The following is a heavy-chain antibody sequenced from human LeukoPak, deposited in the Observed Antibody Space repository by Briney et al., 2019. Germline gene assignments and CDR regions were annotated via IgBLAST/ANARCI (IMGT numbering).Heavy chain of an antibody. CDR3: ARLSGYYDSSSYYYYYMDV. CDR2: IYYSGGT. Sequence: PSETLSLTCTVSGGSISSSSYYWGWIRQPPGKGLEWIGSIYYSGGTYYNPSLKSRVTISVDTSKNQFSLKLSSVTAADTAVYYCARLSGYYDSSSYYYYYMDVWGKGTTVTISS. CDR1: GGSISSSSYY. J-gene: IGHJ6*03. V-gene: IGHV4-39*01. D-gene: IGHD3-22*01.